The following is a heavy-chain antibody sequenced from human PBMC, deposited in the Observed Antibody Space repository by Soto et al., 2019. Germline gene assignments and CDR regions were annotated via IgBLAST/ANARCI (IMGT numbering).Heavy chain of an antibody. CDR1: GGTFRTSA. CDR3: ARDKDRPQLGGNYYYILDV. V-gene: IGHV1-69*12. CDR2: IMPIFRTP. J-gene: IGHJ6*02. Sequence: QVQLEQSGAEVKKPGSSVKVSCKASGGTFRTSAISWVRQAPGQGLEWMGGIMPIFRTPDYAQKFQGRVIITADEFTGTAYMELSGLRSDDTAAYYCARDKDRPQLGGNYYYILDVWGQGTTITVSS. D-gene: IGHD3-3*02.